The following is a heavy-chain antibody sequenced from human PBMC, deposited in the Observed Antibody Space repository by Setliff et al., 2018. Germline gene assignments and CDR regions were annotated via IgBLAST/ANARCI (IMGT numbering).Heavy chain of an antibody. D-gene: IGHD5-18*01. CDR1: GGSINSGPYY. J-gene: IGHJ4*02. CDR2: IYSKGSM. Sequence: KPSETLSLTCTVTGGSINSGPYYWTWIRRSAGKGLEWLGQIYSKGSMNYNPSLKSRGTISADSSKSQFFLRLTSVTAADTAIYYCARGDSSGNNYPVLDYWGQGTLVTVSS. CDR3: ARGDSSGNNYPVLDY. V-gene: IGHV4-61*09.